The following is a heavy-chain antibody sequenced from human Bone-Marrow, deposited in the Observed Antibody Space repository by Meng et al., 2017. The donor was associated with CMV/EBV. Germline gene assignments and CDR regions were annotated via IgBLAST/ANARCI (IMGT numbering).Heavy chain of an antibody. CDR2: ISSSGLTI. Sequence: GESLKISCAASRFTFSSYEMNWVRQAPGKGLEWVSYISSSGLTIYYADSVRGRFTISRDNAKSSLYLQMNSLRAEDTAVYYCASSRWFDPWGQGTLVTVSS. V-gene: IGHV3-48*03. CDR3: ASSRWFDP. J-gene: IGHJ5*02. CDR1: RFTFSSYE.